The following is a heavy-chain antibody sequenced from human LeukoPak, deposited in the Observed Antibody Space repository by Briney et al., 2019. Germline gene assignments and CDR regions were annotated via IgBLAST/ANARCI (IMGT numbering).Heavy chain of an antibody. CDR2: IYHSGST. V-gene: IGHV4-30-2*05. CDR1: GGSISSGGYS. CDR3: ARDGDKSRGFDY. Sequence: PSQTLSLTCAVSGGSISSGGYSWSWIRQPPGKGLEWVGYIYHSGSTYYNPSLKSRVTISVDTSKNQFSLKLSSVTAADTAVYYCARDGDKSRGFDYWGQGTLVTVSS. J-gene: IGHJ4*02.